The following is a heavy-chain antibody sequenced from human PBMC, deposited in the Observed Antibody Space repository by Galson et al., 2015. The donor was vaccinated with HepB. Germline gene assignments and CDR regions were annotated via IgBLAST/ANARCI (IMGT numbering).Heavy chain of an antibody. J-gene: IGHJ6*02. Sequence: VKVSCKVSGYTFTDYYMHWVQQAPGKGLEWMGLVDPEDGETIYAEKFQGRVTITADTSTDTAYMELSSLRSEDTAVYYCATLRVGAKAGYYGMDVWGQGTTVTVSS. D-gene: IGHD1-26*01. CDR3: ATLRVGAKAGYYGMDV. V-gene: IGHV1-69-2*01. CDR1: GYTFTDYY. CDR2: VDPEDGET.